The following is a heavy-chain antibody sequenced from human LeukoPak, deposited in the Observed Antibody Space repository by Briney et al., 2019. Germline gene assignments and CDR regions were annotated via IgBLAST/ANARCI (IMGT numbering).Heavy chain of an antibody. CDR1: GFTFTSSA. CDR3: AAVGLLGPGIAASGAFDI. V-gene: IGHV1-58*02. Sequence: SVKVSCKASGFTFTSSAMQWVRQARGQRLEWIGWIVVGSGNTNYAQKFQERVTITRGMSTSTAYMELSSLRSEDTAVYYCAAVGLLGPGIAASGAFDIWGQGTMVTVSS. D-gene: IGHD6-25*01. J-gene: IGHJ3*02. CDR2: IVVGSGNT.